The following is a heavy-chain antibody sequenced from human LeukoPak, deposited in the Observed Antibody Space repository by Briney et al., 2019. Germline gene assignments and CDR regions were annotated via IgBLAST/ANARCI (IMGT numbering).Heavy chain of an antibody. V-gene: IGHV3-21*01. D-gene: IGHD2-2*01. J-gene: IGHJ5*02. CDR3: AREGFGYCTSTSCLNWFDP. Sequence: GGSLRLSCAASGFTFSGYSMNWLRQAPGKGLEWVSYIGSGSRYIYYADSVKGRFTISRDNAENSLYLQVNSVRAEDTAVYYCAREGFGYCTSTSCLNWFDPWGQGTLVTVSS. CDR2: IGSGSRYI. CDR1: GFTFSGYS.